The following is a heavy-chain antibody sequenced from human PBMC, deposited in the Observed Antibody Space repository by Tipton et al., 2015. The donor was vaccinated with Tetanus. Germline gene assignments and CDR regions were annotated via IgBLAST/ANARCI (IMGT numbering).Heavy chain of an antibody. CDR1: GFSFRDFG. CDR2: ISYSSTSI. J-gene: IGHJ5*02. Sequence: SLRLSCAGSGFSFRDFGMNWVRQAPGKGLEWVSYISYSSTSIYYADSVKGRFVVSRDNAKNTVYLQMNSLRDEDTAVYYCAKDPASRGWFDPWGQGTLVSVSS. CDR3: AKDPASRGWFDP. V-gene: IGHV3-48*02.